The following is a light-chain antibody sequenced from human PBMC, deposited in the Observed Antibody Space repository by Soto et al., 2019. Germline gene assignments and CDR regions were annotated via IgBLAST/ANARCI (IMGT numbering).Light chain of an antibody. Sequence: AIQLTQSPSSLSASVGDRVTITCRASQDIRGALAWYQQKPGKAPKILIYDVSTLESGVPSRFSGRRSGTDFTLTISSLQPVDFATDYCQQFNSYPITFGQGTRLEIK. CDR1: QDIRGA. J-gene: IGKJ5*01. CDR2: DVS. CDR3: QQFNSYPIT. V-gene: IGKV1-13*02.